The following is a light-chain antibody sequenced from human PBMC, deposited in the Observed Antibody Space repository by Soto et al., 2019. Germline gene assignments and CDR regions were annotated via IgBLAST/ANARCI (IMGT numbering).Light chain of an antibody. CDR1: NIGSDS. CDR3: QVWDGSSDHYV. CDR2: DDS. Sequence: SYELTQLPSVSVAPGQTARITCGGYNIGSDSVHWYQQKPGQAPLLVVYDDSDRPSGIPERFSGFSYGNTATLTISRVEAGDEADYYCQVWDGSSDHYVFGTGTKVTVL. V-gene: IGLV3-21*02. J-gene: IGLJ1*01.